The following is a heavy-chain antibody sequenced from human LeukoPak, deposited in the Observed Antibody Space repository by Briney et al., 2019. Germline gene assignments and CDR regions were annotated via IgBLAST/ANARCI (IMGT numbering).Heavy chain of an antibody. D-gene: IGHD6-19*01. CDR3: AKDRGAVAASDY. Sequence: PGGSLRLSCAASGFIFSSFAMSWVRQAPGKGLEWVSAISGSGGSTYYADSVKGRFTISRDNSKNTLYLQMNSLRAEDTAVYYCAKDRGAVAASDYWGQGTLVTVSS. J-gene: IGHJ4*02. CDR2: ISGSGGST. CDR1: GFIFSSFA. V-gene: IGHV3-23*01.